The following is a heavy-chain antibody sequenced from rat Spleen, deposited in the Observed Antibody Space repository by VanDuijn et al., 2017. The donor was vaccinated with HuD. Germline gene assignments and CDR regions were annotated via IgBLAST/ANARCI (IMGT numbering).Heavy chain of an antibody. J-gene: IGHJ2*01. Sequence: EVQLQESGPGLVKSSQSLSLTCSVTGYSISSSYRWNWIRKFPGNKLEWMGHINSAGSTNYNPSLKSRISVTRDTSKNQFFLQVNSVTSEDTATYYCSRQWDYWGQGVMVTVSS. V-gene: IGHV3-3*01. CDR2: INSAGST. CDR1: GYSISSSYR. CDR3: SRQWDY.